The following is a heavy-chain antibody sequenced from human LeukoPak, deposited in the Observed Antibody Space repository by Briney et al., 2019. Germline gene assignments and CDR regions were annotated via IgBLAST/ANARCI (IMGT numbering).Heavy chain of an antibody. D-gene: IGHD3-9*01. Sequence: GGSLRLSCAAAGFTFSSYAMSWVRQPPGKGLEWVSAVSGRGGSTYYADSVKGRFTISRDNSKNTLYLQMGSLRAEDMAVYYCARGGWDILTGYYWAYDAFDIWGQGTMVTVSS. V-gene: IGHV3-23*01. CDR1: GFTFSSYA. CDR2: VSGRGGST. CDR3: ARGGWDILTGYYWAYDAFDI. J-gene: IGHJ3*02.